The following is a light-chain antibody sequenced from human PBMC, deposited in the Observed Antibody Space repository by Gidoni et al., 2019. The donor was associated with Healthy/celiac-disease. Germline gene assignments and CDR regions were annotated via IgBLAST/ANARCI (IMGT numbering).Light chain of an antibody. V-gene: IGKV1-8*01. CDR3: QQYYSYPLT. J-gene: IGKJ4*01. CDR2: AAS. CDR1: QGISRY. Sequence: AIRMTQSPSSVSASTGDRVTITCRASQGISRYLAWYQQKPGKAPQLLIYAASTLQSGVPSRFSGSGSGTDFTLTISCLQSEDFATYYCQQYYSYPLTFXGXTKVEIK.